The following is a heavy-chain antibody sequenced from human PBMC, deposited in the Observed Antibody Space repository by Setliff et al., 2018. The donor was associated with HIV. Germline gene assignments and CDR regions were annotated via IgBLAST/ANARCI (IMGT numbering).Heavy chain of an antibody. J-gene: IGHJ3*02. Sequence: GGSLRLSCEASGFSFSSYTMNWVRQAPGKGLEWVAVISYDGSNKYYADSVKGRFTISRDNSKNTLYLQMNSLRAEDTAVYYCAKDLSGYSSSWYFAFDIWGQGTMVTVS. CDR2: ISYDGSNK. D-gene: IGHD6-13*01. CDR3: AKDLSGYSSSWYFAFDI. CDR1: GFSFSSYT. V-gene: IGHV3-30*04.